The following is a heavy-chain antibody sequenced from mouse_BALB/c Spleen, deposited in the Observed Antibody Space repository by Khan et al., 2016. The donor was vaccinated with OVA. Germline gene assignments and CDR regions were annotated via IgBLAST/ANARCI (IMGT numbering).Heavy chain of an antibody. J-gene: IGHJ3*01. CDR1: GFTFSNYG. V-gene: IGHV5-6-5*01. CDR3: ARDYWFAY. CDR2: ISSGDTT. Sequence: EVNVVESGGGLVKPGGSLKLSCAASGFTFSNYGVSWVRQTPEKRLEWVASISSGDTTYYPDSVKGRFTISRDNARNNLYLQMSSLRSEDTAMYYCARDYWFAYWGQGTLVTVSA.